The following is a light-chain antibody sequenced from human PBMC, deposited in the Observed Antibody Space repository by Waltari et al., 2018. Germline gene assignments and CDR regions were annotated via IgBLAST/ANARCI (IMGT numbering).Light chain of an antibody. CDR2: YAS. CDR1: ENIDNW. J-gene: IGKJ4*01. V-gene: IGKV1-5*01. CDR3: QHYSASSFT. Sequence: DIQMTQSPSTLPASVGDRVTITCRVSENIDNWLAWYQQSPGEAPNLLIFYASTLEKGVPSRFSGSGSGTEFTLTISSLQPDDFATYYCQHYSASSFTFGGGTKLEIK.